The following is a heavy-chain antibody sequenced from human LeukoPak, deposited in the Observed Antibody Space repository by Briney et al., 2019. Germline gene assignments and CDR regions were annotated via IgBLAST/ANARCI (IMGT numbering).Heavy chain of an antibody. CDR1: GLIFSSYG. V-gene: IGHV3-30*03. D-gene: IGHD3-3*01. CDR2: ISNDGSNK. CDR3: ARYQYYDFWSGYPHAFDI. Sequence: GGSLRLSCSASGLIFSSYGMHWVRQAPGKGLEWVAVISNDGSNKDYADSVKGRFTISRDNSKNTLYLQMNSLRAEDTAVYYCARYQYYDFWSGYPHAFDIWGQGTMVTVSS. J-gene: IGHJ3*02.